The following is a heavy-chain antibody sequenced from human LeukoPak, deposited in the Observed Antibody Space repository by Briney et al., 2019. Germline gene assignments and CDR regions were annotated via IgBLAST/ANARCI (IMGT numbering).Heavy chain of an antibody. Sequence: GASVKVSCKASGYTFTSFGISWVRQAPGQGLEWMGWISAYNGNTNYAQKLQGRVTMTTDTSTSTAIMELRSLRSDDTAVYYCARDAGYCSGGSCYSYYYYMDVWGKGTTVTVSS. D-gene: IGHD2-15*01. CDR2: ISAYNGNT. CDR3: ARDAGYCSGGSCYSYYYYMDV. CDR1: GYTFTSFG. J-gene: IGHJ6*03. V-gene: IGHV1-18*01.